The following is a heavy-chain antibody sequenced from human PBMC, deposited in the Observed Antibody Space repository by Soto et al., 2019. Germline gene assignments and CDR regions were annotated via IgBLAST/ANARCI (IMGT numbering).Heavy chain of an antibody. D-gene: IGHD3-3*01. J-gene: IGHJ6*02. Sequence: EVQLVESGGGLVQPGGSLRLSCAASGFISSDHYIDWVRQAPGKGLDWVGRIRTKGEDYSTSYAAYVKGRFAISRDDSKNSVSLLMYSLKIEDTAVYYCAWTRIPTFGVLASLYDLDFWGQGTTVTV. V-gene: IGHV3-72*01. CDR1: GFISSDHY. CDR2: IRTKGEDYST. CDR3: AWTRIPTFGVLASLYDLDF.